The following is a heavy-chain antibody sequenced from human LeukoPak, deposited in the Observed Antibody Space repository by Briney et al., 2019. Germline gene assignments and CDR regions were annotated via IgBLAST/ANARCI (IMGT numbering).Heavy chain of an antibody. CDR2: INAGNGNT. CDR1: GYTFTSYA. Sequence: AASVKVSCKASGYTFTSYAMHWVRQAPGQRLEWMGWINAGNGNTKYSQKFQGSVTITRDTSASTAYMELSSLRSEDTAVYYCARAITVVRGVLSYWGQGTLVSVSS. J-gene: IGHJ4*02. CDR3: ARAITVVRGVLSY. D-gene: IGHD3-10*01. V-gene: IGHV1-3*01.